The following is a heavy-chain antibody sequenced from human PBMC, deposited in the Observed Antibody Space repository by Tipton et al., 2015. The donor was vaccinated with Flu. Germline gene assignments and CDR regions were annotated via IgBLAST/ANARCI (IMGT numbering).Heavy chain of an antibody. D-gene: IGHD5-24*01. V-gene: IGHV4-59*08. CDR2: ISYSGNT. J-gene: IGHJ2*01. Sequence: TLSLTCTVSGGSISPYYWSWIRQPPGKGLEWIGYISYSGNTYYNPSLQSRVAVSVDTSKNQFSLKLRSVTAADTAIYYCARHLRDGYTGAEFWFLDFWDRGTLVTVSS. CDR3: ARHLRDGYTGAEFWFLDF. CDR1: GGSISPYY.